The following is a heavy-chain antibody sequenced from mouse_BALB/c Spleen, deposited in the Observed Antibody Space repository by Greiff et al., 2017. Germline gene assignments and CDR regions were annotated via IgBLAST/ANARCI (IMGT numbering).Heavy chain of an antibody. D-gene: IGHD2-2*01. V-gene: IGHV5-17*02. CDR3: AGEDEVTMDY. CDR2: ISSGSSTI. Sequence: EVQVVESGGGLVQPGGSRKLSCAASGFTFSSFGMNWVRQAPEKGLEWVAYISSGSSTIYYDDTVQGRFTISRDNPKNTLFLQRTSLRSEDTAMYYCAGEDEVTMDYWGQGTLVTVSA. J-gene: IGHJ4*01. CDR1: GFTFSSFG.